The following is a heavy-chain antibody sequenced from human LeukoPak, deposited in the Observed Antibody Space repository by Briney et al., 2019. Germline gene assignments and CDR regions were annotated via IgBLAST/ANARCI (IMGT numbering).Heavy chain of an antibody. D-gene: IGHD4-17*01. CDR2: IYSGGST. V-gene: IGHV3-53*01. CDR1: AFTVSSNY. Sequence: AGGSLRLSCAASAFTVSSNYMSWVRQAPGKGLEWVSVIYSGGSTYYADSVKGRFTISRDNPKNTLYLQMNSLRAEDTAVYYCARDYGDGNAFDIWGQGTMVTVSS. J-gene: IGHJ3*02. CDR3: ARDYGDGNAFDI.